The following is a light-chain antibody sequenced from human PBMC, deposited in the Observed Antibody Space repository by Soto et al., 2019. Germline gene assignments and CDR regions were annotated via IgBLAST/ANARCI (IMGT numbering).Light chain of an antibody. CDR2: GVS. CDR3: CSYAGSSSHVV. Sequence: QSALTQPASVSGSPGQSITISCTGASDDVGSYNLVSWYQQHPGKAPKLMIYGVSQRPSGVSNRFSGSKSGNTASLTISGLQTEDEADYYCCSYAGSSSHVVFGGGTKLTVL. J-gene: IGLJ2*01. V-gene: IGLV2-23*02. CDR1: SDDVGSYNL.